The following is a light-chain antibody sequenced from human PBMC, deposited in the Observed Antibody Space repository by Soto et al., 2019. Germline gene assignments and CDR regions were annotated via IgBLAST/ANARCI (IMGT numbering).Light chain of an antibody. CDR2: VNSDGSH. Sequence: QLVLTQSPSASASLGASVKVSCTLSSGHSTYAVAWHQQQPEKGPRYLMRVNSDGSHRKGDGIPDRFSGASSGSERYLTISGLQSEDEADYYCAAWDDSLNGPVFGGGTQLTVL. CDR3: AAWDDSLNGPV. V-gene: IGLV4-69*01. CDR1: SGHSTYA. J-gene: IGLJ2*01.